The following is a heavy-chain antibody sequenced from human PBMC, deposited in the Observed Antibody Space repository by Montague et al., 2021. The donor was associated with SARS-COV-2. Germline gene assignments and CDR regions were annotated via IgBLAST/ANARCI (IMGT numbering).Heavy chain of an antibody. Sequence: SETRSLTCTVSGGSVSSATYYWSWNRQPPGKGLEWIGYINYSGSTSYNPSLESRVTISVDMSKNQFSLKLNSVTAADTAVYYCASSGGYYYYYQGVDVWGQGTTVTVSS. CDR2: INYSGST. D-gene: IGHD3-10*01. J-gene: IGHJ6*02. V-gene: IGHV4-61*01. CDR1: GGSVSSATYY. CDR3: ASSGGYYYYYQGVDV.